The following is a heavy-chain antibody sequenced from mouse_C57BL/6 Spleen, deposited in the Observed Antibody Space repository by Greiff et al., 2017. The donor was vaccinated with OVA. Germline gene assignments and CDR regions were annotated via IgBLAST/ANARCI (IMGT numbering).Heavy chain of an antibody. V-gene: IGHV1-18*01. J-gene: IGHJ1*03. CDR1: GYTFTDYN. CDR2: INPNNGGT. CDR3: ARGSNPDWYFDV. D-gene: IGHD2-5*01. Sequence: EVQLQQSGPELVKPGASVKIPCKASGYTFTDYNMDWVKQSHGKSLEWIGDINPNNGGTIYNQKFKGKATLTVDKSSSTAYMELRSLTSEDTAVYYCARGSNPDWYFDVWGTGTTVTVSS.